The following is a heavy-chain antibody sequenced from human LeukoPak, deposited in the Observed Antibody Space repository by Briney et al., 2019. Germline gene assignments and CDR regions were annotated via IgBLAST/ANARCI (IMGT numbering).Heavy chain of an antibody. Sequence: GASVKVSCKASGYTFNGYGFSWVRQAPGQGLEWMGWISGYNGNTNYAQSLQGRVTLTTDTSTNTAYMELRSLRSDDTAVYYCARDKAYCRSISCPFDPWGQGTLVTVSS. D-gene: IGHD2-2*01. CDR2: ISGYNGNT. CDR1: GYTFNGYG. J-gene: IGHJ5*02. V-gene: IGHV1-18*01. CDR3: ARDKAYCRSISCPFDP.